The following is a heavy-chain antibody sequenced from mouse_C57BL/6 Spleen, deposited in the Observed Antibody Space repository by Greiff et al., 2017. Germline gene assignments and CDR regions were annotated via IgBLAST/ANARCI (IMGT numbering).Heavy chain of an antibody. J-gene: IGHJ2*01. D-gene: IGHD1-1*01. Sequence: QVQLQQPGAELVRPGTSVKLSCKASGYTFTSYWMHWVKQRPGQGLEWIGVIDPSDSYTNYNQKFKGKATLTVDTSSSTAYMQLSSLTSEDFAVYYCAIGGYGSSYEGYYFDYWGQGTTRTVSS. V-gene: IGHV1-59*01. CDR3: AIGGYGSSYEGYYFDY. CDR1: GYTFTSYW. CDR2: IDPSDSYT.